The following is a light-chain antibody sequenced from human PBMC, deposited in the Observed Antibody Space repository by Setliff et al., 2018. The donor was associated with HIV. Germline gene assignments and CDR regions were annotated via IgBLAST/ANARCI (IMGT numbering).Light chain of an antibody. CDR1: SSDVGTYNL. Sequence: QSALTQPASVSGSPGQSITISCTGTSSDVGTYNLVSWYQQYPGKVPKLVIFEVSKRPSGVSHRFSGSKSGNTASLTISGLQAEDEADYFCSSYTSSSTYVFGAGTTVTVL. CDR3: SSYTSSSTYV. V-gene: IGLV2-14*02. J-gene: IGLJ1*01. CDR2: EVS.